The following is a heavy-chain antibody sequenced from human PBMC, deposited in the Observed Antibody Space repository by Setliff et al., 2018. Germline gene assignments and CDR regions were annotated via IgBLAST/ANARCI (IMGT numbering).Heavy chain of an antibody. CDR1: GFTFSSYA. J-gene: IGHJ4*02. CDR3: VKGSSDSRPYYFDY. CDR2: ISGSGGST. V-gene: IGHV3-23*01. Sequence: PGGSLRLSCAASGFTFSSYAMSWVRQAPGKGLEWVSGISGSGGSTNYADSVKGRFTISRDNSKNTLYLQMNSLRAEDTAVYFCVKGSSDSRPYYFDYWGQGMLVTVSS. D-gene: IGHD2-2*01.